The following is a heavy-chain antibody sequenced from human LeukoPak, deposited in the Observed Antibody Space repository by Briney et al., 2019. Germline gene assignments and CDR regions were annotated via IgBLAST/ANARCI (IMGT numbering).Heavy chain of an antibody. J-gene: IGHJ4*02. D-gene: IGHD5-18*01. Sequence: SETLSLTCAVSGGSISSSNWWSWVRQPPGKGLEWIGYIHYSGSAYYNPSLKSRVSISVDMSMNQFSLKLTSVTAADTAVYYCARAELNTAMAVDYWGQGTLVTVSS. CDR1: GGSISSSNW. CDR2: IHYSGSA. CDR3: ARAELNTAMAVDY. V-gene: IGHV4-4*02.